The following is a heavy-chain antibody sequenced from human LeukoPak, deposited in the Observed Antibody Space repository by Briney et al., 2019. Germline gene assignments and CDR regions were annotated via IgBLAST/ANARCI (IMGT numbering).Heavy chain of an antibody. Sequence: GGSLRLSCAASGFRFSSYAMSWVRQAPGKGLEWVSAISGSGDSTYYADSVKGRFTVSRDNSKNTLYLQMSSLRAEDTAVYYCAKDERNWNYNLASQTYDWGQGTLVTVSS. CDR3: AKDERNWNYNLASQTYD. CDR2: ISGSGDST. V-gene: IGHV3-23*01. D-gene: IGHD1-7*01. CDR1: GFRFSSYA. J-gene: IGHJ4*02.